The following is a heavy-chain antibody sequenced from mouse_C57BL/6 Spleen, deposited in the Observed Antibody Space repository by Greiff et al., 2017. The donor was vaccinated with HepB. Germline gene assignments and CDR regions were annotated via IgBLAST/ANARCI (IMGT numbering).Heavy chain of an antibody. J-gene: IGHJ2*01. CDR3: TRVPYDYDYFDY. Sequence: EVKLMESGEGLVKPGGSLKLSCAASGFTFSSYAMSWVRQTPEKRLEWVADISSGGDYIYYADTVKGRFTISRDNARNTLYLQMSSLKSEDTAMYYCTRVPYDYDYFDYWGQGTTLTVSS. V-gene: IGHV5-9-1*02. CDR2: ISSGGDYI. D-gene: IGHD2-4*01. CDR1: GFTFSSYA.